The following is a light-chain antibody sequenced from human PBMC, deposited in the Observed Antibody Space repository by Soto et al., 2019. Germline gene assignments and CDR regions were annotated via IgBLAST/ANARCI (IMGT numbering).Light chain of an antibody. J-gene: IGLJ3*02. CDR3: SSYTTRSTWV. CDR1: SSDVGGSNY. CDR2: EVS. V-gene: IGLV2-14*01. Sequence: QSALTQPASVSGSPGQSITISCTGTSSDVGGSNYVSWYQQYPGKAPKIIIYEVSDRPLGVSNRFSGSKSGNMASLTISGLQAEDEAHYYCSSYTTRSTWVFGAGTKLTVL.